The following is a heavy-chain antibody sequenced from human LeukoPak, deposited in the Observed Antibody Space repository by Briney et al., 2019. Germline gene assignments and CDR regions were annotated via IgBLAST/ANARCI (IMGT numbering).Heavy chain of an antibody. CDR2: IYYRGST. D-gene: IGHD3-3*01. Sequence: SETLSLTCTVSGGSLSSYYWSWVRQPPGKGLEWIGYIYYRGSTNYNPSLKSRVTISVDTSKNQFSRKLSSVAAADTAVYYCAGSLRFHYYYGMDVWGQGTTVTVSS. CDR1: GGSLSSYY. V-gene: IGHV4-59*01. J-gene: IGHJ6*02. CDR3: AGSLRFHYYYGMDV.